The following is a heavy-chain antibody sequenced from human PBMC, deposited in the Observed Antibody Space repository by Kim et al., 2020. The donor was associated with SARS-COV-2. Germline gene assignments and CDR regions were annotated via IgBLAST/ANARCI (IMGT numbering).Heavy chain of an antibody. CDR2: IYYSGST. D-gene: IGHD3-3*01. J-gene: IGHJ6*02. CDR1: GGSISSSSYY. Sequence: SETLSLTCTVSGGSISSSSYYWGWIRQPPGKELEWIGSIYYSGSTYYNPSLKSRVTISVDTSKNQFSLKLSSVTAADTAVYYCARQVINYDFWSGYYQGPIGVWGQGTTVTVSS. CDR3: ARQVINYDFWSGYYQGPIGV. V-gene: IGHV4-39*01.